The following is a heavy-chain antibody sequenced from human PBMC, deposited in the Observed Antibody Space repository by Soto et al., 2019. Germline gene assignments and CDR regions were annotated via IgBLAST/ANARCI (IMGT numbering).Heavy chain of an antibody. Sequence: GGSLRLSCAASGFTFSSYAMSWVRQAPGKGLEWVSAISGSGGSTYYADSVKGRFTISRDNSKNTLYLQMNSLRAEDTAVYYCAKSRATMVRGVMPRNFDYCGQGTLVTVSS. D-gene: IGHD3-10*01. V-gene: IGHV3-23*01. CDR3: AKSRATMVRGVMPRNFDY. CDR1: GFTFSSYA. CDR2: ISGSGGST. J-gene: IGHJ4*02.